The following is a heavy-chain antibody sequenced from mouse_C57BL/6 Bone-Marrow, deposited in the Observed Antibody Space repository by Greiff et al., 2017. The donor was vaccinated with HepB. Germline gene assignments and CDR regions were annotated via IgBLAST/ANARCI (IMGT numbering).Heavy chain of an antibody. CDR1: GFTFTSYW. V-gene: IGHV1-55*01. D-gene: IGHD1-1*01. Sequence: QVQLQQPGAELVKPGASVKLSCKASGFTFTSYWITWVQQSPGQGLEWIGAIYPGSGSTNYNENFKSTATLTVAPSSSTAYMQLSSLTSEDSAVYYGASPITTVVAPDGYFDVWGTGTTVTVSS. J-gene: IGHJ1*03. CDR3: ASPITTVVAPDGYFDV. CDR2: IYPGSGST.